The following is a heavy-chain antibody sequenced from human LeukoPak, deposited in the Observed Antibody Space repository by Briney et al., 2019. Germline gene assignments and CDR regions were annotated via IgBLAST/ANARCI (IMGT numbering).Heavy chain of an antibody. CDR3: AWSGTGYEKAFFDY. J-gene: IGHJ4*02. CDR1: GFTFSDSY. CDR2: ISSSSSNI. D-gene: IGHD5-12*01. V-gene: IGHV3-11*04. Sequence: GGSLRLSCAVPGFTFSDSYTSWIRQAPGKGLEWVSFISSSSSNINYADSVKGRFTISRDNAKNPLYLQVNSLRAEDTAVYYCAWSGTGYEKAFFDYWGQGTLVTVSS.